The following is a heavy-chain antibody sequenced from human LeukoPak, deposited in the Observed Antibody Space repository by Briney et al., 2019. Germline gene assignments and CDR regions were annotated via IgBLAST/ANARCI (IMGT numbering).Heavy chain of an antibody. J-gene: IGHJ6*04. CDR3: AELGITMIGGV. D-gene: IGHD3-10*02. CDR1: GFTFSSYE. CDR2: ISSSGSTI. V-gene: IGHV3-48*03. Sequence: GGSLRLSCAASGFTFSSYEMNWVRQAPGKGLEGVSYISSSGSTIYYADSVRGRFTISRDNAKNSLYLQMNSLRAEDTAVYYCAELGITMIGGVWGKGTTVTISS.